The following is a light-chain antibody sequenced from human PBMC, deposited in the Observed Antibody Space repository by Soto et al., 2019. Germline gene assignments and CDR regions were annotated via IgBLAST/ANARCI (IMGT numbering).Light chain of an antibody. CDR2: DAS. Sequence: IVSTRTQSSLSLSPGERAPLSCRASQGVSSYLAWYQQKPGQAPKLLIYDASNMPSGIPSRFSGSGSGTDFTLTISSLQPEDFAPYHCQQLTNYPRPFGQGTNVDIK. J-gene: IGKJ1*01. V-gene: IGKV3-11*01. CDR3: QQLTNYPRP. CDR1: QGVSSY.